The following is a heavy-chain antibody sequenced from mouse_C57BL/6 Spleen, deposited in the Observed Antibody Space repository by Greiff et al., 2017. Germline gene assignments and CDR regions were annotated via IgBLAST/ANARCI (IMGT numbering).Heavy chain of an antibody. Sequence: QLVESGGGLVQPKGSLKLSCAASGFSFNTYAMNWVRQAPGKGLEWVARIRSKSNNYATYYADSVKDRFTISRDDSESMLYLQMNNLKTEDTAMYYCVRRGSSYDWYFDVWGTGTTVTVSS. CDR1: GFSFNTYA. D-gene: IGHD1-1*01. CDR3: VRRGSSYDWYFDV. V-gene: IGHV10-1*01. CDR2: IRSKSNNYAT. J-gene: IGHJ1*03.